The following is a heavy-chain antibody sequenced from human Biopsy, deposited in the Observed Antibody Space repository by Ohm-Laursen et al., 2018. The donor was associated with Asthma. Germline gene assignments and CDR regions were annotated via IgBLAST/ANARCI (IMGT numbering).Heavy chain of an antibody. D-gene: IGHD3-22*01. V-gene: IGHV1-69*06. Sequence: SSVKVSCKTPGGTFSNFAISWVRQAPGQGLEWLGGIMTVFGTTNYAQKFQGRVTITADKSTSTTYMELSRLRSEDTAVYYCARSYDTDSYPVLVLDYWGQGTLVTVSS. CDR2: IMTVFGTT. CDR1: GGTFSNFA. J-gene: IGHJ4*02. CDR3: ARSYDTDSYPVLVLDY.